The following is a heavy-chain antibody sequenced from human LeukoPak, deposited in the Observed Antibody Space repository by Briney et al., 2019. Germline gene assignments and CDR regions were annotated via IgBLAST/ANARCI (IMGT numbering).Heavy chain of an antibody. CDR1: GFTFSSHA. CDR2: ISYDGSNK. CDR3: ARDSSSSWYFDF. Sequence: GGSLRLSCAASGFTFSSHAMHWVRQAPGKGLEWVAVISYDGSNKYYADSVKGRFTISRDNSKNTLYLQMNSLRAEDTAVFYCARDSSSSWYFDFWGQGTLVTVSS. J-gene: IGHJ4*02. V-gene: IGHV3-30-3*01. D-gene: IGHD6-13*01.